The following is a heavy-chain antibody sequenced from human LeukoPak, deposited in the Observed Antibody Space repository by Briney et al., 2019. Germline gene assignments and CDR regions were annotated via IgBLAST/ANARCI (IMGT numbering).Heavy chain of an antibody. CDR2: ISGSGGST. Sequence: GGSLRLSCAASGFTFNSYWMHWVRQVPGKGLEWVSAISGSGGSTYYADSVKGRFTISRDNSKNTLYLQMNSLRAEDTAVYYCAKASYWSGDYVIDPYYYYGMDVWGQGTTVTVSS. V-gene: IGHV3-23*01. CDR3: AKASYWSGDYVIDPYYYYGMDV. CDR1: GFTFNSYW. D-gene: IGHD4-17*01. J-gene: IGHJ6*02.